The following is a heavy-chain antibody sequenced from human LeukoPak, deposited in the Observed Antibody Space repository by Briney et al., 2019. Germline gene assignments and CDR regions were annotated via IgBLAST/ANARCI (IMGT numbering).Heavy chain of an antibody. CDR3: ATSPRGVVVPAPKGSEGAFDI. J-gene: IGHJ3*02. D-gene: IGHD2-2*01. CDR2: ISAYNGNT. Sequence: GASVKVSCKASGYTFTSYGISWVRQAPGQGLEWMGWISAYNGNTNYAQKLQGRVTMTTDTSTSTAYMELRSLRSDDTAVYYCATSPRGVVVPAPKGSEGAFDIWGQGTMVTVSS. V-gene: IGHV1-18*01. CDR1: GYTFTSYG.